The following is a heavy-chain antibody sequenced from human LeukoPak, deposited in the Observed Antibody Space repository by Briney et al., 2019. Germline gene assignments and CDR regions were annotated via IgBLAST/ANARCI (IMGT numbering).Heavy chain of an antibody. D-gene: IGHD3-22*01. CDR3: ARGGESRGYYYADY. V-gene: IGHV3-66*01. Sequence: RGGSLRLSCAVSRFTVSSNYMSWVRQAPGKGLEWVSVIFSGGRTYHADSMKGRVTISRDDSKITVYLQMNSLRAEGTSVYFCARGGESRGYYYADYWGQGTLVSVSS. CDR1: RFTVSSNY. J-gene: IGHJ4*02. CDR2: IFSGGRT.